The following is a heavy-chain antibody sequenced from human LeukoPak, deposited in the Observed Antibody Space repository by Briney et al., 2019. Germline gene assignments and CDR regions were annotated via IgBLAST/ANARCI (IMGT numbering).Heavy chain of an antibody. CDR3: ARRDGSYYGLDY. V-gene: IGHV5-51*01. Sequence: HGESLKISCKGSGYSFTNYWIAWVRQMPGKGLEWMGIIYPGDSETRYSPSFQGQVTISADKSISTAYLQWSSLRASDTAMYYCARRDGSYYGLDYWGQGTLVTVSS. D-gene: IGHD1-26*01. CDR1: GYSFTNYW. J-gene: IGHJ4*02. CDR2: IYPGDSET.